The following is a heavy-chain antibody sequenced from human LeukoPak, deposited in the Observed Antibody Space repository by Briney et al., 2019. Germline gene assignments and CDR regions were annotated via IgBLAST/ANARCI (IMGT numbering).Heavy chain of an antibody. Sequence: GGSLRLSCAASGFTFNSYSMNWVRQAPGKGLEWVSYISSSSSTIYYADSVKGRFTISRDNAKNSLYLQMNSLRAEDMAVYYCARDYDFWSGYYTGIFDYWGQGTLVTVSS. CDR2: ISSSSSTI. J-gene: IGHJ4*02. V-gene: IGHV3-48*01. D-gene: IGHD3-3*01. CDR3: ARDYDFWSGYYTGIFDY. CDR1: GFTFNSYS.